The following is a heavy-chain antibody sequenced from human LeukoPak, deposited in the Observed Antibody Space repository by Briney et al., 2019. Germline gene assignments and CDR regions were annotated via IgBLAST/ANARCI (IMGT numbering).Heavy chain of an antibody. V-gene: IGHV3-21*01. CDR1: GFTFSSYS. CDR2: ISSSSSYI. D-gene: IGHD6-19*01. CDR3: ARDPTIAVAGQY. J-gene: IGHJ4*02. Sequence: GGSLRLSCAASGFTFSSYSMNWVRQAPGKGLEWVSSISSSSSYIYYADSVKGRFTISRDNAKNSLYLQMNSLRAEDTAVYYCARDPTIAVAGQYWGQGTLVTVSS.